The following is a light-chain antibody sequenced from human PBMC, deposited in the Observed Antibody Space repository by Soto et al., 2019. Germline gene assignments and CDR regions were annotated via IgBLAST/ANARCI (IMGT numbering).Light chain of an antibody. Sequence: QSVLTQPPSVSGAPGQRVTISCTGSSSNIGAGYDVHWYQQLPGTAPKLLIYGNSNRPSGVPDRFSGSKSGTSASLAVSGLQAEDEAEYYCSSYAGSNIFYVFGTGTKVTVL. V-gene: IGLV1-40*01. CDR2: GNS. J-gene: IGLJ1*01. CDR3: SSYAGSNIFYV. CDR1: SSNIGAGYD.